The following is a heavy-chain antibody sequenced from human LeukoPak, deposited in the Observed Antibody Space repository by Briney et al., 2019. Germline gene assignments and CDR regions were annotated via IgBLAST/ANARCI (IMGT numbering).Heavy chain of an antibody. CDR1: GYTFTSYA. V-gene: IGHV7-4-1*02. CDR3: ARAASLDY. J-gene: IGHJ4*02. D-gene: IGHD2-2*01. Sequence: GASVKVSCKASGYTFTSYAMNWVRQAPGQGLEWMGWINTNTEKPTYAQGFTGRFVFSLDSSVSTAYLQINSLNAEGTAVYYCARAASLDYWGQGTLVTVSS. CDR2: INTNTEKP.